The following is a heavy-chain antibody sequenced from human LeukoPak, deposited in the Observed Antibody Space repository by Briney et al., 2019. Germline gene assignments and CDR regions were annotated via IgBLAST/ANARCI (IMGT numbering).Heavy chain of an antibody. CDR1: GYTFTSYY. CDR2: INPSGGST. J-gene: IGHJ4*02. V-gene: IGHV1-46*01. CDR3: ARDLKDIVVVPAAMSY. Sequence: ASVKVSCKAPGYTFTSYYMHWVRQAPGQGLEWMGIINPSGGSTSYAQKFQGRVTMTRDMSTSTVYMELSSLRSEDTAVYYCARDLKDIVVVPAAMSYWGQGTLVTVSS. D-gene: IGHD2-2*01.